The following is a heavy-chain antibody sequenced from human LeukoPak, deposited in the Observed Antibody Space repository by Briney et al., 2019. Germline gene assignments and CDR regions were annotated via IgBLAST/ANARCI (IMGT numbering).Heavy chain of an antibody. CDR3: ARHSADYDILTGYQAVDAFDI. CDR2: IDPSDSYT. J-gene: IGHJ3*02. CDR1: GYSFTSYW. D-gene: IGHD3-9*01. Sequence: VESLKISCKGSGYSFTSYWISWVRQMPGKGLEWMGRIDPSDSYTNYSPSFQGHVTISADKSISTAYLQWSSLKASDTAMYYCARHSADYDILTGYQAVDAFDIWGQGTMVTVSS. V-gene: IGHV5-10-1*01.